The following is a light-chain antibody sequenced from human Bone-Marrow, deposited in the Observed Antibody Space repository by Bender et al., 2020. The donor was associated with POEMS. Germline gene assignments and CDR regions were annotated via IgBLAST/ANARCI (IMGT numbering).Light chain of an antibody. CDR1: TSNIGKNF. CDR3: AGWDESLPGPV. V-gene: IGLV1-47*02. J-gene: IGLJ3*02. Sequence: QSVLTHSSSVSGTPGQRVIISCSGGTSNIGKNFVYWYQQLPGTAPKFLFYINNEGPSGAPDRLSGAKSGTSASLAMRGLRTEDGADYFCAGWDESLPGPVFGGGTKLTVL. CDR2: INN.